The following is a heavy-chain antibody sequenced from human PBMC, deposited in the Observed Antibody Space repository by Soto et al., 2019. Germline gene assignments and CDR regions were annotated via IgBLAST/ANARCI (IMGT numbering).Heavy chain of an antibody. J-gene: IGHJ4*02. CDR3: ARFPGGFTEATSSLDY. V-gene: IGHV2-70*04. CDR1: GFSLSSKGMR. Sequence: SGPTLVNPTQTLTLTCTFSGFSLSSKGMRVSWIRQPPGNALEWLARIDWDDDQFYSPSLRTRLDIYKGTSKNQVVLTMTNVDPKDKAPYYCARFPGGFTEATSSLDYWGQGTVVTVS. D-gene: IGHD3-16*01. CDR2: IDWDDDQ.